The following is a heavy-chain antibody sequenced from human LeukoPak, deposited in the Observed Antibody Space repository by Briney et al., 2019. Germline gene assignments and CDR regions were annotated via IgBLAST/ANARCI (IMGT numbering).Heavy chain of an antibody. CDR2: IRYDGSNK. D-gene: IGHD5-12*01. V-gene: IGHV3-30*02. CDR3: AKNIVATWSGLGFDP. CDR1: GFTFSSYA. J-gene: IGHJ5*02. Sequence: PGGSLRLSCAASGFTFSSYAMHWVRQAPGKGLEWVAFIRYDGSNKYYADSVKGRFTISRDNSKNTLYLQMNSLRAGDTAVYYCAKNIVATWSGLGFDPWGQGTLVTVSS.